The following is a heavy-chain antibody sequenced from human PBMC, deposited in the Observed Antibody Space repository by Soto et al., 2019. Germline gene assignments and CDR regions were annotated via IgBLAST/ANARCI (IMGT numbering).Heavy chain of an antibody. CDR1: GFTFSSYG. CDR3: ARVRAYYYDFLPGYKTTRFAY. J-gene: IGHJ4*02. CDR2: IWYDGSNK. V-gene: IGHV3-33*01. Sequence: GGSLRLSCAASGFTFSSYGMHWVRQAPCKGLEWVAVIWYDGSNKYYADSVKGRFTISRDNSKNTLYLQMNSLRAEDTAVYYCARVRAYYYDFLPGYKTTRFAYGGEGPLATVP. D-gene: IGHD3-9*01.